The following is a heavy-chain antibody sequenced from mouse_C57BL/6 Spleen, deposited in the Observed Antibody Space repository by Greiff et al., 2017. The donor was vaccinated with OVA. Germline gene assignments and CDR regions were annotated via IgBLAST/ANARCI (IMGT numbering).Heavy chain of an antibody. CDR3: TRERRATNYDGDYYAMDY. Sequence: VQLQQSGTVLARPGASVKMSCKTSGYTFTSYWMHWVKQRPGQGLEWIGAIYPGNSDTSYNQKFKGKAKLTAVTSASTAYMELSSLTNEDSAVYYCTRERRATNYDGDYYAMDYWGQGTSVTVSS. D-gene: IGHD2-4*01. V-gene: IGHV1-5*01. CDR1: GYTFTSYW. CDR2: IYPGNSDT. J-gene: IGHJ4*01.